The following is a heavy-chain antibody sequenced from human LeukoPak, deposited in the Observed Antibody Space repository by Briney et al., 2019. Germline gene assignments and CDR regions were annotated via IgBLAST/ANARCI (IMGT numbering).Heavy chain of an antibody. J-gene: IGHJ3*02. D-gene: IGHD3-10*01. CDR2: IDHSGTT. V-gene: IGHV4-38-2*01. Sequence: KPSETLSLTCVVSGYSISSGYYWAWIRQPPGKGLEWFGSIDHSGTTYYKSSLKSRVTISVDTSRNQFSLKLTSVTAADTAVYYCARLGSGSDTFDIWGQGTMVTVSS. CDR1: GYSISSGYY. CDR3: ARLGSGSDTFDI.